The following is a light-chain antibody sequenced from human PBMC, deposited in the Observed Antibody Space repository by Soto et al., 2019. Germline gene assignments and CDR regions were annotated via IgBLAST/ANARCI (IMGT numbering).Light chain of an antibody. CDR2: AAS. CDR1: QGISSY. CDR3: QQYYSYPWT. Sequence: AIRMTQSPSSFSASTGDRVTITCRASQGISSYLAWYQQKPGKAPKLLIYAASTLQSGVPSRFSGSGSGTDFTLTISCLQSEDFATYYWQQYYSYPWTFCTGTKVEI. V-gene: IGKV1-8*01. J-gene: IGKJ1*01.